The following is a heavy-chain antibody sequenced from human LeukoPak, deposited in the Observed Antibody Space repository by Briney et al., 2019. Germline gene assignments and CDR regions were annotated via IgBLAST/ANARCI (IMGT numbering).Heavy chain of an antibody. J-gene: IGHJ4*02. CDR3: ARDRGNWNYLFDY. CDR2: INHSGST. D-gene: IGHD1-7*01. CDR1: GGSFSGYY. V-gene: IGHV4-34*01. Sequence: SETLSLTCAVYGGSFSGYYWSWIRQPPGKGLEWIGEINHSGSTNYNPSLKSRVTISVDTSKNQFSLKLSSVTAADTAVYYCARDRGNWNYLFDYWGQGTLVAVSS.